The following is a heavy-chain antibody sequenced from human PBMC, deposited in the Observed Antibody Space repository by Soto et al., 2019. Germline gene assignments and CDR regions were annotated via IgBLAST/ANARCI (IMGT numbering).Heavy chain of an antibody. D-gene: IGHD3-16*01. CDR3: ALDRGGITVSSKPLGEWFDP. CDR2: VSQGGAAAYLAERETT. V-gene: IGHV4-59*01. CDR1: GVFLNNFF. J-gene: IGHJ5*02. Sequence: SETLYLPCTVSGVFLNNFFWSWIRQTPGKGLEWNDYVSQGGAAAYLAERETTGYNTSLESRATISLDLPKNQYSLRLTSVTAADTAVYYCALDRGGITVSSKPLGEWFDPWGQGTLVTVSS.